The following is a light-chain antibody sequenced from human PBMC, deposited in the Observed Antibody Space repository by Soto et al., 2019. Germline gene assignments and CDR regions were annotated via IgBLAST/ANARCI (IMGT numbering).Light chain of an antibody. CDR1: QSVSSSY. Sequence: EIVLTQSPGTLSLSPGERATLSCRASQSVSSSYLAWYQQKPGQAPRLLIYGASSRATGIPDRFSGSGSGTDFTLTISSLEPEDVAVYYCQQRSNWPRTFGQGTKVEIK. J-gene: IGKJ1*01. CDR2: GAS. CDR3: QQRSNWPRT. V-gene: IGKV3D-20*02.